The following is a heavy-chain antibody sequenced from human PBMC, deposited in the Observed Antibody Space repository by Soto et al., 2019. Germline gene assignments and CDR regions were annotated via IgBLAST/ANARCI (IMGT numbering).Heavy chain of an antibody. Sequence: QVQLQQWGAGLLKPSETLSLTCAVYGGSFSGYYWSWIRQPPGKGLEWIGEINHSRSTNYNPSLKSRVTISVDTSKNQFSLKLSSVTAADTAVYYCARDPHDYSNYGKKPGHYMDVWGKGTTVTVSS. CDR2: INHSRST. J-gene: IGHJ6*03. CDR1: GGSFSGYY. V-gene: IGHV4-34*01. D-gene: IGHD4-4*01. CDR3: ARDPHDYSNYGKKPGHYMDV.